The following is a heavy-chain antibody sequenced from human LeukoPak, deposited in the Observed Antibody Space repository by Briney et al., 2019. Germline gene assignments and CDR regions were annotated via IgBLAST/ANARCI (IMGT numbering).Heavy chain of an antibody. Sequence: SGPTLVKPTQTLTLTCTFSGFSHTTSGVGVGWIRQRPGKALEWLAPIYWNDDKRYSPALKSRLAITNDTSKNQVVLTMTNMDPVDTATYYCAHSPMYYYDSSGYVEYFQHWGQGTLVTVSS. V-gene: IGHV2-5*01. CDR2: IYWNDDK. CDR3: AHSPMYYYDSSGYVEYFQH. J-gene: IGHJ1*01. CDR1: GFSHTTSGVG. D-gene: IGHD3-22*01.